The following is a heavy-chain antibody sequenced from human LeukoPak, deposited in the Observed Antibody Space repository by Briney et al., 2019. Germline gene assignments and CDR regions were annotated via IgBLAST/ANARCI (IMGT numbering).Heavy chain of an antibody. V-gene: IGHV4-39*01. CDR1: GGSISSGGDY. D-gene: IGHD3-22*01. Sequence: PSETLSLTCTVSGGSISSGGDYWGWIRQPPGKGLEWIGSIYYSGNTFYNPSVKSRVTMSVDTSENQFSLKLTSVTAPDTAVYYCARHGSYYAFDPWGQGSLVTVSS. CDR3: ARHGSYYAFDP. J-gene: IGHJ5*02. CDR2: IYYSGNT.